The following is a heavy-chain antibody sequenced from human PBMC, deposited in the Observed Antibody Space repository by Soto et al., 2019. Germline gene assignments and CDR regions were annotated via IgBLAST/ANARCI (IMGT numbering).Heavy chain of an antibody. CDR2: IKQDGSEK. CDR1: GFTFSSYW. CDR3: ARFRTIFGVIYGMDV. J-gene: IGHJ6*02. Sequence: GGSLRLSCAASGFTFSSYWMSWVRQAPGKGLEWVANIKQDGSEKYYVDSVKGRFTISRDNAKNSLYLQMNSLRAEDTAVYYCARFRTIFGVIYGMDVWGQGTTVTVSS. D-gene: IGHD3-3*01. V-gene: IGHV3-7*01.